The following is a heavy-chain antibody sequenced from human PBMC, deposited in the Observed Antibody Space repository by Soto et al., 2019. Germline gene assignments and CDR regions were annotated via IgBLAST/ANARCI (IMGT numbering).Heavy chain of an antibody. CDR3: ARDLYWFDS. V-gene: IGHV1-18*01. Sequence: AASVKVSCKASGYTFTSYGISWVRQAPGQGIEWMGWISAYNGNTNYAQKVQGRVTMTTDTSTSSAYMELRSLRSDDTAVYYCARDLYWFDSWGQGTLVSVSS. J-gene: IGHJ5*01. CDR1: GYTFTSYG. CDR2: ISAYNGNT.